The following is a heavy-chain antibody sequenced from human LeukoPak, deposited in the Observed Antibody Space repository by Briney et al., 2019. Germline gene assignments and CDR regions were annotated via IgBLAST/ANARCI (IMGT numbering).Heavy chain of an antibody. CDR3: ARGVRAAAGTLN. Sequence: DSVKVSCKASGYTFTSYDINWVRQATGQGHEWMGWMNPNSGNTGYAQKFQGRGTMTRNTSISTAYMELSSLRSEDTAVYYCARGVRAAAGTLNWGQGTLVTVSS. CDR2: MNPNSGNT. J-gene: IGHJ4*02. D-gene: IGHD6-13*01. CDR1: GYTFTSYD. V-gene: IGHV1-8*01.